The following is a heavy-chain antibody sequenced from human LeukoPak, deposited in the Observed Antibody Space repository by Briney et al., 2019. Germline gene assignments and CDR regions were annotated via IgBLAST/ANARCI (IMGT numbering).Heavy chain of an antibody. V-gene: IGHV1-18*01. CDR3: ARDYFNWNDGEDY. CDR1: GYTFTSYG. J-gene: IGHJ4*02. CDR2: ISAYSGNT. Sequence: ASVKVSCKASGYTFTSYGISWVRQAPGQGLEWMGWISAYSGNTNYAQKLQGRVTMATDTSTSTAYMELSRLRSDDTAVYYCARDYFNWNDGEDYWGQGTLVTVSS. D-gene: IGHD1-1*01.